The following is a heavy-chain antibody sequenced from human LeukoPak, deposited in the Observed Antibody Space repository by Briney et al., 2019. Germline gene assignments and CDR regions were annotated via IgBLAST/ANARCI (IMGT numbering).Heavy chain of an antibody. CDR2: INHSGST. Sequence: SETLSLTCAVYGGSFSGYYWSWIRQPPGKGLEWIGEINHSGSTNYNPSLKSRVTISVDTSKNQFSLKLSSVTAADTAVYYCARTEVHPTGYYSFYYYYMDVWGKGTTVTVSS. D-gene: IGHD3-9*01. V-gene: IGHV4-34*01. J-gene: IGHJ6*03. CDR1: GGSFSGYY. CDR3: ARTEVHPTGYYSFYYYYMDV.